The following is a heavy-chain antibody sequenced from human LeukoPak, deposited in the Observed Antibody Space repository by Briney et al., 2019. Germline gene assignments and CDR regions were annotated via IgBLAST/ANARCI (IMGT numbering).Heavy chain of an antibody. Sequence: QPGRSLRLSCAASGFNFSSYAMHWVRQAPGKGLEWVAVISYDGSNKYYADSVQGRFTISRDNSKNTLYLQMNSLRAEDTAVYYCARGKGFWSGYWEANFDYWGQGTLVTVSS. J-gene: IGHJ4*02. CDR1: GFNFSSYA. CDR3: ARGKGFWSGYWEANFDY. V-gene: IGHV3-30-3*01. D-gene: IGHD3-3*01. CDR2: ISYDGSNK.